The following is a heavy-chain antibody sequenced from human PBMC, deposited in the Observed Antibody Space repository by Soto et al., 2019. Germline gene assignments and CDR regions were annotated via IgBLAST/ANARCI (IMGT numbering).Heavy chain of an antibody. D-gene: IGHD3-9*01. J-gene: IGHJ4*02. CDR3: ARRDWSGSTSHFYFDY. V-gene: IGHV4-4*02. CDR2: IYHSGST. Sequence: SETLSLTCAVSGGSIISSNWWNWVRQPPGKGLEWIGEIYHSGSTYYKPSLKSRVAMSVDTSKNQFSLKLTSATAADTAVYYCARRDWSGSTSHFYFDYWGQGSLVTVSS. CDR1: GGSIISSNW.